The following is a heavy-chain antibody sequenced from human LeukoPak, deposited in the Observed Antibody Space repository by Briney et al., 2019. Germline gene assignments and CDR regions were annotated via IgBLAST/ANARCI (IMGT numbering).Heavy chain of an antibody. CDR2: ISYDRSNK. V-gene: IGHV3-30-3*01. Sequence: GGSLRLSCAASGFTFSSYAMHWVRQAPGKGLEWVAVISYDRSNKYYADSVKGRFTISRDNSKNTLYLQMNSLRAEDTAVYYCVKDTISGYSGYDYFDYWGQGTLVTVSS. J-gene: IGHJ4*02. D-gene: IGHD5-12*01. CDR3: VKDTISGYSGYDYFDY. CDR1: GFTFSSYA.